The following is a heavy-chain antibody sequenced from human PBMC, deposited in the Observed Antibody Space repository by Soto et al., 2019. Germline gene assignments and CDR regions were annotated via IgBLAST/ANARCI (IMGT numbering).Heavy chain of an antibody. J-gene: IGHJ4*02. D-gene: IGHD3-22*01. CDR1: GFNFIGHS. CDR2: IGDSSNFI. V-gene: IGHV3-21*04. Sequence: GGSLRLSCAASGFNFIGHSMNWFRQAPGKGLEWISSIGDSSNFIYYAASVRGRFTISRDNADNALYLQMDSLRAEDTAVYYCAKDHGDTYYYDSSGYVLYWGQGTLVTVSS. CDR3: AKDHGDTYYYDSSGYVLY.